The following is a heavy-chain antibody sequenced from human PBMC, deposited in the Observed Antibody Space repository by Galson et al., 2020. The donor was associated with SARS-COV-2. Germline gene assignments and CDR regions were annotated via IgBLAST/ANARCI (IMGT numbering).Heavy chain of an antibody. CDR2: IWSNGINK. J-gene: IGHJ4*02. Sequence: RQAPGRGLEWVAVIWSNGINKFYFDSVKGRFTISRDNSKDTVFLQMDSLRVEDTALYYCATSITVAGIIDYWGQGTLVTVSS. CDR3: ATSITVAGIIDY. D-gene: IGHD6-19*01. V-gene: IGHV3-33*01.